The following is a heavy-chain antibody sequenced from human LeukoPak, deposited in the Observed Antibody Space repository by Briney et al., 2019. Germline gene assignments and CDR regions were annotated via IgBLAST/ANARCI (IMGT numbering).Heavy chain of an antibody. CDR1: GGSISSSSYY. CDR3: ARNWRLDY. J-gene: IGHJ4*02. CDR2: INHSGST. D-gene: IGHD1-1*01. Sequence: SETLSLTCTVSGGSISSSSYYWSWIRQPPGKGLEWIGEINHSGSTNYNPSLKSRVTISVDTSKNQFSLKLSSVTAADTAVYYCARNWRLDYWGQGTLVTVSS. V-gene: IGHV4-39*07.